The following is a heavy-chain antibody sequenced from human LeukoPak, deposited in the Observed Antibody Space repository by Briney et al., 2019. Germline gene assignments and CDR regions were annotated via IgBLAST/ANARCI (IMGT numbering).Heavy chain of an antibody. V-gene: IGHV3-74*01. CDR1: GFSFRNYW. CDR2: INTDGTST. J-gene: IGHJ4*02. CDR3: ARDLWLGDY. Sequence: GGSLRLSCVASGFSFRNYWMYWVRQAPGKGLVWVSHINTDGTSTNYADSVKGRFTVSRDNTKKTLYLQMNTLRVEDTAVYYCARDLWLGDYWGQGTLVTVSS. D-gene: IGHD6-19*01.